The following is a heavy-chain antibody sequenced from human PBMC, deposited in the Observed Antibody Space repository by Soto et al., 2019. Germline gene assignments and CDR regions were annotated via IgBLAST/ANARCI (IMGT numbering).Heavy chain of an antibody. CDR3: ARSHDILTGFDY. D-gene: IGHD3-9*01. Sequence: TLSLTCTVSGGSISSGGYYWSWIRQHPGKGLEWIGYIYYSGSTYYNPSLKSRVTISVDTSKNQFSLKLSSVTAADTAVYYCARSHDILTGFDYWGQGTRSPSPQ. CDR2: IYYSGST. J-gene: IGHJ4*02. V-gene: IGHV4-31*03. CDR1: GGSISSGGYY.